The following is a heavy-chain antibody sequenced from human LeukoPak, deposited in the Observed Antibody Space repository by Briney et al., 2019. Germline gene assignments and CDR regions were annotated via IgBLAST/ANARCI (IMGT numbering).Heavy chain of an antibody. J-gene: IGHJ4*02. CDR2: INHSGST. Sequence: SETLSLTCAVYGGSFSVYYWSWIRQPPGKGLEWIGEINHSGSTNYNPSLKSRVTISVDTSKNQFSLKLSSVTAADTAVYYCARDPPPETYYYDSSGPPGWGQGTLVTVSS. CDR1: GGSFSVYY. CDR3: ARDPPPETYYYDSSGPPG. D-gene: IGHD3-22*01. V-gene: IGHV4-34*01.